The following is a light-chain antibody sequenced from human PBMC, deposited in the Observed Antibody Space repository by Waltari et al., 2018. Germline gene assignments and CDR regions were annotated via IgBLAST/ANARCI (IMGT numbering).Light chain of an antibody. CDR3: SSYAGNNNVV. CDR1: SSDLGGSNY. V-gene: IGLV2-8*01. J-gene: IGLJ2*01. CDR2: EVS. Sequence: QSALTQPPSASGSPGQSVTIPCPGTSSDLGGSNYPSWYQQHPGKAPKLMIYEVSKRPSGVPDRFSGSKSGNTASLTVSGLQAEDEAEYHCSSYAGNNNVVFGGGTKLTVL.